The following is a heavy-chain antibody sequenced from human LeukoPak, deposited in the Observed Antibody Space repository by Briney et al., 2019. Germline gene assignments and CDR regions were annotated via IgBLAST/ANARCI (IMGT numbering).Heavy chain of an antibody. D-gene: IGHD2-2*01. Sequence: GGSLRLSCAASGFTFSSYAMHWVRQAPGKGLEWVAVISYDGSNKYYADSVKGRFTISRDNSKNTLYLQMNSLRAEDTAVYYCAKDVYCSSTSCYYYYMDVWGKGTTVTVSS. CDR3: AKDVYCSSTSCYYYYMDV. CDR2: ISYDGSNK. J-gene: IGHJ6*03. CDR1: GFTFSSYA. V-gene: IGHV3-30-3*01.